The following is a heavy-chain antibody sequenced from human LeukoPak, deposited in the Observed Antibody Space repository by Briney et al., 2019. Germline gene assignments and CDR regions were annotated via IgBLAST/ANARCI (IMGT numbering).Heavy chain of an antibody. CDR2: INPNSGGT. CDR1: GYTFTSYY. V-gene: IGHV1-2*04. Sequence: ASVKVSCKASGYTFTSYYMHWVRQAPGQGLEWMGWINPNSGGTNYAQKFQGWVTMTRDTSISTAYMELSRLRSDDTAVYYCARAQNSAGYFDLWGRGNLVTVSS. CDR3: ARAQNSAGYFDL. D-gene: IGHD1/OR15-1a*01. J-gene: IGHJ2*01.